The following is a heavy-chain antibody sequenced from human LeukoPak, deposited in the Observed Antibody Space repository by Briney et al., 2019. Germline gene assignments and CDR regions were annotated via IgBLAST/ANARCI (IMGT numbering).Heavy chain of an antibody. J-gene: IGHJ5*02. CDR1: GGSISSGDYY. Sequence: SETLSLTCTVSGGSISSGDYYWSWIRQPPGKGLEWIGEINHSGSTNYNPSLKSRVTISVDTSKNQFSLKLSSVTAADTAVYYCARGRVTRYNWFDPWGQGTLVTVSS. D-gene: IGHD4-17*01. V-gene: IGHV4-39*07. CDR3: ARGRVTRYNWFDP. CDR2: INHSGST.